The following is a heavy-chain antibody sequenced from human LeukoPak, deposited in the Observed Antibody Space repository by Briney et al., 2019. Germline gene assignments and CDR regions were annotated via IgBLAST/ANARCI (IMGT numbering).Heavy chain of an antibody. CDR1: GFTFSTYA. Sequence: GGSLRLSCAASGFTFSTYAVSWVRQSPGKGLEWVSTISASGGTTYYADSVKGRFTISRDDSRNTLYLQMNSLRADDTAVYYCAKDGSITMVRGVRFYWYFDLWGRGTLVTVSS. V-gene: IGHV3-23*01. J-gene: IGHJ2*01. D-gene: IGHD3-10*01. CDR2: ISASGGTT. CDR3: AKDGSITMVRGVRFYWYFDL.